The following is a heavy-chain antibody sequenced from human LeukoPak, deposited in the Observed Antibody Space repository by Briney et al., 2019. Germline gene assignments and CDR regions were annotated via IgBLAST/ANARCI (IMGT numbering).Heavy chain of an antibody. V-gene: IGHV3-48*01. Sequence: GGSLRLSCGASAVTFSGYSMNWVRQAPGKGLEWISYISANSSIIHYADSVKGRFTISRDNAKRSLYLQMNSLRAEDTAVYYCATTGYSSSWYYFDFWGQGTLVTVSS. CDR2: ISANSSII. CDR1: AVTFSGYS. J-gene: IGHJ4*02. D-gene: IGHD6-13*01. CDR3: ATTGYSSSWYYFDF.